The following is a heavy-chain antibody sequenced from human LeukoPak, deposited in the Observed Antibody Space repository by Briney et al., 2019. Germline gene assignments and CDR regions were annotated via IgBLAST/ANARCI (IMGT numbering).Heavy chain of an antibody. V-gene: IGHV4-59*01. D-gene: IGHD2/OR15-2a*01. J-gene: IGHJ6*02. CDR3: AKGGSTNFYYGDV. CDR1: GGSMTNLY. Sequence: PSETLPLTCSVSGGSMTNLYWTWIRQPPGKGLEWIGDIYDSGSTRYNTSLESRVTISVDTSKNQFSLKLSSVTAADTAVYYCAKGGSTNFYYGDVWGQGTTVTVSS. CDR2: IYDSGST.